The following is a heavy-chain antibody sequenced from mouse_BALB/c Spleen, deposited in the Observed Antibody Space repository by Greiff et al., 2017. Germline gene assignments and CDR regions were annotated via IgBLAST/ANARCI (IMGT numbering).Heavy chain of an antibody. V-gene: IGHV5-12-2*01. D-gene: IGHD4-1*02. CDR3: ASPTPFAY. CDR1: GFTFSSYT. Sequence: DVMLVESGGGLVQPGGSLKLSCAASGFTFSSYTMSWVRQTPEKRLEWVAYISNGGGSTYYPDTVKGRFTISRDNAKNTLYLQMSSLKSEDTAMYYCASPTPFAYWGQGTLVTVSA. CDR2: ISNGGGST. J-gene: IGHJ3*01.